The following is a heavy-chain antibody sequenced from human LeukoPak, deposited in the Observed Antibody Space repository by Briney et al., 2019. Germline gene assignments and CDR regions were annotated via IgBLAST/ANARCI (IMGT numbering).Heavy chain of an antibody. D-gene: IGHD1-26*01. CDR3: ARTGTTTETTEY. V-gene: IGHV4-39*01. CDR1: GGSISSSYYY. Sequence: SETLSLTCTASGGSISSSYYYWGWIRQPPGKGLEWIGNIYYSGSTYYSPSLKSRVTISVDTSKNQFSLKLSSVTAADTAVYYCARTGTTTETTEYWGQGTLVTVSS. CDR2: IYYSGST. J-gene: IGHJ4*02.